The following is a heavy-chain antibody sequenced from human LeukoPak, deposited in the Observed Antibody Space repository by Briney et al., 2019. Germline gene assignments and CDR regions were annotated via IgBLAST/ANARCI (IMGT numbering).Heavy chain of an antibody. D-gene: IGHD4-23*01. CDR1: GGSISSGSYY. V-gene: IGHV4-61*02. J-gene: IGHJ4*02. Sequence: SETLSLTCTVSGGSISSGSYYWSWIRQSAGKGLEWIGRIYTSGSTNYNPSLKSRVTISVDTSKNQFSLKLSSVTAADTAVYYCARAPPSDYGGNQYYFDYWGQGTLVTVSS. CDR2: IYTSGST. CDR3: ARAPPSDYGGNQYYFDY.